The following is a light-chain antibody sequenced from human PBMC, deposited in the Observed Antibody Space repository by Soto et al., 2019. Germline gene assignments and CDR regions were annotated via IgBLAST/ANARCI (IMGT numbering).Light chain of an antibody. Sequence: TPSPPTLSSSVGERVTITCRAGRRVSSNYLDWYQQKPGKAPRLLIYSASTRETGIPARFSGSGSGTDFTLTISRLQPEDVAMYFCQQSDSRPRTVGQGTKVDIK. J-gene: IGKJ1*01. CDR3: QQSDSRPRT. CDR1: RRVSSNY. V-gene: IGKV3-20*01. CDR2: SAS.